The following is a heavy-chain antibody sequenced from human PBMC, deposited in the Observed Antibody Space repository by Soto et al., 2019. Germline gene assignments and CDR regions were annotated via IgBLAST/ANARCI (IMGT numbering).Heavy chain of an antibody. CDR1: GGSFSSSSYY. Sequence: PSETLSLTCAVYGGSFSSSSYYWGWIRQPPGKGLEWIGSTYYSGSTYYNPSLKSRVTISVDTSKNQFSLKLSSVTAADTAVYYCARSSITMGHGYYYGMDVWGQGTTVTVSS. D-gene: IGHD3-10*01. CDR3: ARSSITMGHGYYYGMDV. CDR2: TYYSGST. J-gene: IGHJ6*02. V-gene: IGHV4-39*01.